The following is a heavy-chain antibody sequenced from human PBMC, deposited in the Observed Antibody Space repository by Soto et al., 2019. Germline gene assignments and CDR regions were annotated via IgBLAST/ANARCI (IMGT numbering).Heavy chain of an antibody. V-gene: IGHV3-30-3*01. D-gene: IGHD5-18*01. Sequence: PGGSLRLSCAASGFTFSSYAMHWVRQAPGKGLEWVAVISYDGSNKYYADSVKGRFTISRDNSKNTLHLQMNSLRAEDTAVYYCATETKIQLWKAVDYWGQGTLVTV. CDR1: GFTFSSYA. J-gene: IGHJ4*02. CDR3: ATETKIQLWKAVDY. CDR2: ISYDGSNK.